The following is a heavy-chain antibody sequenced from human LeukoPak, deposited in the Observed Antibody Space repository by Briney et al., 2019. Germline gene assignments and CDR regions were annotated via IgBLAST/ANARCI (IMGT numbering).Heavy chain of an antibody. V-gene: IGHV3-11*01. J-gene: IGHJ4*02. CDR2: ISSSGSTI. CDR3: ARDSMATDAIAY. D-gene: IGHD5-24*01. CDR1: GFTFSDYY. Sequence: GGSLRLSCAASGFTFSDYYMSWIRQAPGKGLEGVSYISSSGSTIYYADSVKGRFTISRDNAKNSLYLQMNSLRAEDTAVYYCARDSMATDAIAYWGQGTLVTVSS.